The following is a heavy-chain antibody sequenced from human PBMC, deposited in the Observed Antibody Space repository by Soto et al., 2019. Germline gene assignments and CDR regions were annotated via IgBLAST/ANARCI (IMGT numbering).Heavy chain of an antibody. Sequence: QVQLQESGPGLVKPSQTLSLTCTVSGGSTSSGGYYWSWIRQHPGKGLEWIGYIYYSGSTYYNPSLKSRVTIAVDTSKNQFSLKLSSVTAADTAVYYCAREGIPTVTRSGYYFDYWGQGTLVTVSS. J-gene: IGHJ4*02. D-gene: IGHD4-17*01. CDR3: AREGIPTVTRSGYYFDY. CDR2: IYYSGST. V-gene: IGHV4-31*03. CDR1: GGSTSSGGYY.